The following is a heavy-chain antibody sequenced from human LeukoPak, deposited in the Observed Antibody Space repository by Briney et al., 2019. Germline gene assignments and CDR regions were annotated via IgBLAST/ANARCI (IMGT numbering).Heavy chain of an antibody. D-gene: IGHD5-12*01. CDR3: VRDGGVSGYDLLDY. CDR2: INQDGSEE. CDR1: GFSFSNYW. V-gene: IGHV3-7*01. J-gene: IGHJ4*02. Sequence: GGSLRLSCAASGFSFSNYWMTWVRQAPGKGLEWVAHINQDGSEEHYMDSVKARFTISRDNAKNSLSMQMNSLRAEDTAVYYCVRDGGVSGYDLLDYWGQGTLVTVSP.